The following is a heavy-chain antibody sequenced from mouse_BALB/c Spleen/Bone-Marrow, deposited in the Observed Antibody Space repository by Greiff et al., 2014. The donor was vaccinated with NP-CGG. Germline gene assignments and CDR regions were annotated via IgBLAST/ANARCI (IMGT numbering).Heavy chain of an antibody. CDR1: GFNFKDTF. J-gene: IGHJ2*02. CDR2: IDPASDNT. Sequence: VQLQQSGAELVKPGASVKLSCTASGFNFKDTFMNWVKQRPEQGLEWIGRIDPASDNTEYDQKFKGKATITTDTSSNTAYLQLNSLTADDTAVYYDAECLVHFDYWGQGTSVTVSS. V-gene: IGHV14-3*02. D-gene: IGHD6-2*01. CDR3: AECLVHFDY.